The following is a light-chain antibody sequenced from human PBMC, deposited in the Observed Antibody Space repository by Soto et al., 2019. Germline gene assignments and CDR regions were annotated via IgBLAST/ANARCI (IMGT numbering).Light chain of an antibody. CDR1: QSVSSSY. Sequence: EIVLTQSPGTLSLSPGERATLSCRASQSVSSSYLAWYQQKPGQAPRLLIYGASSRATGIPDRFSGRGSGTDFTLTISRLEPEDYAVYYCQQHGSSPPTFVRGTKVE. J-gene: IGKJ1*01. V-gene: IGKV3-20*01. CDR2: GAS. CDR3: QQHGSSPPT.